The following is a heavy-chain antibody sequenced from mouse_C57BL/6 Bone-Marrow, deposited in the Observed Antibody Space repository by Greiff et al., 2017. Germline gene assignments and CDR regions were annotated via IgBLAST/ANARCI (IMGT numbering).Heavy chain of an antibody. CDR2: IYPGGGYT. V-gene: IGHV1-63*01. D-gene: IGHD1-1*01. Sequence: QVQLQQSGAELVRPGTSVKMSCKASGYTFTNYWIGWAKQRPGHGLEWIGDIYPGGGYTNYNEKFKGKATLTADKSSSTAYMQFSSLTSEDSAIYYCARWDYDGSSHYAMDNWGQGAPVTVSS. J-gene: IGHJ4*01. CDR1: GYTFTNYW. CDR3: ARWDYDGSSHYAMDN.